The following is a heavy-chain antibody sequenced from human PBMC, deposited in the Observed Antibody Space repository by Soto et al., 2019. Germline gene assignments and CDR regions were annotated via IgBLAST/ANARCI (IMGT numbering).Heavy chain of an antibody. CDR3: ARWGPSCSTTTCYESNYYYYMDV. V-gene: IGHV4-59*01. Sequence: PETLSLTCTVSGGSISGYYWSWIRQPPGKGLEWIGYIYYNGSTNYNPPLKSRVSISVDTSKKQFSLKVRAVTAADTAVYYCARWGPSCSTTTCYESNYYYYMDVWGKGTTVTVSS. D-gene: IGHD2-2*01. CDR2: IYYNGST. CDR1: GGSISGYY. J-gene: IGHJ6*03.